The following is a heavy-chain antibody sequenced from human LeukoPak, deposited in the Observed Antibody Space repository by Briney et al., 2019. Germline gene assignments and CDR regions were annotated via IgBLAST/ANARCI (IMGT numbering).Heavy chain of an antibody. CDR1: GGSFSGYY. CDR3: ARVILRSYMDV. D-gene: IGHD3-10*01. J-gene: IGHJ6*03. CDR2: INHSGST. Sequence: SETLSLTCAVYGGSFSGYYWSWIRQPPGKGLEWIGEINHSGSTNYNPSLKSRVTISVDTSKNQFSLKLSSVTAADTAVYYCARVILRSYMDVWGKGTTVTVSS. V-gene: IGHV4-34*01.